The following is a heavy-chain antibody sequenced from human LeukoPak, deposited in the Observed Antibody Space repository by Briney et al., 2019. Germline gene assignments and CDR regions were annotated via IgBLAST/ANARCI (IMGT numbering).Heavy chain of an antibody. Sequence: PGGSLRLSCAASGFTFSSYAMSWVRQAPGKGLEWVSSISGSGGSTNYADSVKGRFTISRNNSKNTLYLQMNSLRAEDTAVYYCAKFTGALSPLFFDYWGQGTLVTVSS. CDR1: GFTFSSYA. J-gene: IGHJ4*02. V-gene: IGHV3-23*01. CDR2: ISGSGGST. CDR3: AKFTGALSPLFFDY.